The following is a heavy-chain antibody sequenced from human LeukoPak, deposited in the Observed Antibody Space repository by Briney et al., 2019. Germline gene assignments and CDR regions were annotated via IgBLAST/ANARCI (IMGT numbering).Heavy chain of an antibody. D-gene: IGHD6-13*01. CDR3: ARPYSNSSHYYMDV. CDR1: GGSISIGGYY. J-gene: IGHJ6*03. CDR2: IYHSGST. V-gene: IGHV4-30-2*01. Sequence: TLSLTCTVSGGSISIGGYYWSWIRQPPGKGLEWIGYIYHSGSTYYNPSLKSRVTISVDRSKNQFSLKLSSVTAADTAVYYCARPYSNSSHYYMDVWGKGTTVTVSS.